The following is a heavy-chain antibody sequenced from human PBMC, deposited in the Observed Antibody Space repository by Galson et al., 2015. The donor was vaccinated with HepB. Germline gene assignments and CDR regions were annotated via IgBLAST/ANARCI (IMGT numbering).Heavy chain of an antibody. Sequence: QSGAEVKKPGESLKISCKGSGYSFTSYWIGWVRQMPGKGLEWMGVIYPGDSDTTYSPSFQGQVTISADKPISTAYLQWSSLKVSDTAMYYCARLQGTVTAPSDYWGQGTLVTVSS. V-gene: IGHV5-51*01. D-gene: IGHD4-11*01. J-gene: IGHJ4*02. CDR3: ARLQGTVTAPSDY. CDR1: GYSFTSYW. CDR2: IYPGDSDT.